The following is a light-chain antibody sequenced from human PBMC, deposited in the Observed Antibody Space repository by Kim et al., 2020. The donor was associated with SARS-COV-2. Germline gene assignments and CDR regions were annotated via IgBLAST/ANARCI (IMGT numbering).Light chain of an antibody. CDR1: QSISSW. CDR2: TAS. CDR3: QEYISWT. V-gene: IGKV1-5*03. J-gene: IGKJ1*01. Sequence: PSASVGDRVTITCRASQSISSWLAWYQQKPGKAPKVLIYTASSLESGVPSRFSGSGSGTEFTLTISSLQPDDFATYYCQEYISWTFGQGTKVDIK.